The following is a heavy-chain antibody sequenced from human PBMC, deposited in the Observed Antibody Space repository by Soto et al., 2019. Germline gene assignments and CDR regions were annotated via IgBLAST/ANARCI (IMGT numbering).Heavy chain of an antibody. CDR1: GYTFTSYA. D-gene: IGHD1-26*01. V-gene: IGHV1-3*01. CDR2: INAGNGNT. Sequence: ASVKVSCKASGYTFTSYAMHWVRQAPGQRLEWMGWINAGNGNTKYSQKFQGRVTITRDTSASTAYMELSSLRSEDTAVDDCGRGCPKGPRSSWGQGTMVTVSS. J-gene: IGHJ3*01. CDR3: GRGCPKGPRSS.